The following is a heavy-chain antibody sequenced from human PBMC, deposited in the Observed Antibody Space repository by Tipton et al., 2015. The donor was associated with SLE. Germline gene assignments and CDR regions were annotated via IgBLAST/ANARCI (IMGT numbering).Heavy chain of an antibody. J-gene: IGHJ4*02. D-gene: IGHD1-26*01. V-gene: IGHV3-49*03. CDR2: IRSKAYGGTT. Sequence: SLRLSCAASGFTFSSYAMSWFRQAPGKGLEWVGFIRSKAYGGTTEYAASVKGRFTISRDDSKSIAYLQMNSLKTEDTAVYYCTRERASGSYSTYWGQGTLVTVSS. CDR1: GFTFSSYA. CDR3: TRERASGSYSTY.